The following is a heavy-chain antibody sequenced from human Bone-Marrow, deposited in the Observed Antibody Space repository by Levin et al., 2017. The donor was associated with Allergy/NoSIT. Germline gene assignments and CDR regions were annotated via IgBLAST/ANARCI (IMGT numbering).Heavy chain of an antibody. J-gene: IGHJ4*02. V-gene: IGHV2-5*02. D-gene: IGHD3-16*01. CDR2: VYWDNDR. CDR3: ANVVITDGGVTGDESFDH. CDR1: GFSLTTTGVG. Sequence: SGPTLVKPTQTLTLTCSFSGFSLTTTGVGVAWIRQPPGKALEWLAVVYWDNDRRYSPSLRGRFTVAKDTSKNQVVLTVTNVDPVDTGTYFCANVVITDGGVTGDESFDHWGQGALVAVAT.